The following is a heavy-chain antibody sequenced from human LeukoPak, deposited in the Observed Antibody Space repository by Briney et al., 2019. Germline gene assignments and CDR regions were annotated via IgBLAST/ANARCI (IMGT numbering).Heavy chain of an antibody. V-gene: IGHV3-30*03. Sequence: GGSLRLSCVASGFTSSSYAMHWVRQAPGKGLEWVAVISFDGSNKYYADSVKGRFTISRDNSKNTLYLQVSAEDTAIYYCARGYASTSQLDPWGQGTLVTVSS. CDR2: ISFDGSNK. J-gene: IGHJ5*02. D-gene: IGHD6-13*01. CDR1: GFTSSSYA. CDR3: ARGYASTSQLDP.